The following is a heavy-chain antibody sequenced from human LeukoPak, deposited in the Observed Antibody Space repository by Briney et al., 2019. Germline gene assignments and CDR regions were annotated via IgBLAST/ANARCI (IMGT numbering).Heavy chain of an antibody. CDR3: AKVSAPPAYCGGDCYSGIDY. J-gene: IGHJ4*02. D-gene: IGHD2-21*02. Sequence: PGGSLRLSCAASGFTVSSNYMSWVRQAPGKGLEWVSVIYSGGSTYYADSVKGRFTISRDNSKNTLYLQMNSLRAEDTAVYYCAKVSAPPAYCGGDCYSGIDYWGQGTLVTVSS. CDR2: IYSGGST. CDR1: GFTVSSNY. V-gene: IGHV3-53*01.